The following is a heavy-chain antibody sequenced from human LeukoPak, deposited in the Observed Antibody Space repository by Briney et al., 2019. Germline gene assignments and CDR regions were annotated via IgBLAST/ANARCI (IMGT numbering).Heavy chain of an antibody. Sequence: SSETLSLTCAVYGGSFSGYYWSWIRQPPGKGLEWIGEINHSGSTNYNPSLKSRVTISVDTSKNQFSLKLSSVTAADTAVYYCAREPDRFDYWGQGTLVTVSS. J-gene: IGHJ4*02. CDR1: GGSFSGYY. V-gene: IGHV4-34*01. CDR2: INHSGST. CDR3: AREPDRFDY.